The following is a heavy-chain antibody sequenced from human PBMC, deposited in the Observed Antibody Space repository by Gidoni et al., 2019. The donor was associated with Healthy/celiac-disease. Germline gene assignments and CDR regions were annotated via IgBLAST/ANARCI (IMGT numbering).Heavy chain of an antibody. CDR3: AKEGYESTPRYYWFDP. Sequence: PGKGLEWVSGISGSGGSTYYADSVKGRFTISRDNSKNTLYMQMNSLRAEATAVYDGAKEGYESTPRYYWFDPWGQGSLVTVSS. J-gene: IGHJ5*02. D-gene: IGHD3-22*01. V-gene: IGHV3-23*01. CDR2: ISGSGGST.